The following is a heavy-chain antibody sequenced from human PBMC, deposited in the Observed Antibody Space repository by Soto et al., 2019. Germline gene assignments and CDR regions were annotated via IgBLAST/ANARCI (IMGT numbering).Heavy chain of an antibody. D-gene: IGHD1-7*01. CDR3: ARDKKLELRDYYGMDV. CDR1: GGSISSGGSY. Sequence: SETLSLTCTVSGGSISSGGSYWSWIRQHPGKGLEWIGYIYYSGSTYYNPSLKSRVTISVDTSKNQFSLKLSSVTAADTAVYYCARDKKLELRDYYGMDVWGQGTTVTVSS. J-gene: IGHJ6*02. V-gene: IGHV4-31*03. CDR2: IYYSGST.